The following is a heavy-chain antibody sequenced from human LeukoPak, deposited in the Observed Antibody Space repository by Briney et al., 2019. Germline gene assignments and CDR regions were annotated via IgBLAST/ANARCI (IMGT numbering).Heavy chain of an antibody. CDR3: AKDGRGRTFFGDIEY. CDR1: GFTFSLYG. CDR2: ISNDGESE. V-gene: IGHV3-30*18. D-gene: IGHD3-10*01. Sequence: GGSLRLSCAASGFTFSLYGMHWVRQAPGKGLEWVALISNDGESEYYTDSVKGRFTISRDNAKDTLYLQMNSLRGEDTAVYYCAKDGRGRTFFGDIEYWGQGTLVAVSS. J-gene: IGHJ4*02.